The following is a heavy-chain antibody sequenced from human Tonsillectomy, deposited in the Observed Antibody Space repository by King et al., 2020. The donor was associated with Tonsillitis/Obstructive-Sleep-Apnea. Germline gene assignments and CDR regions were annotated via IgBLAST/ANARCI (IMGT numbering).Heavy chain of an antibody. J-gene: IGHJ4*02. CDR3: ARDGTEDYDFWSGYPSLLGY. D-gene: IGHD3-3*01. Sequence: QLQESGPGLVKPSETLSLTCTVSGGSISSYYWSWIRQPPGKGLEWIGYIYYSGSTNYNPSPKGRVTISVDTSKNQFSLKLSSVTAADTAVYYCARDGTEDYDFWSGYPSLLGYWGQGTLVTVSS. CDR2: IYYSGST. V-gene: IGHV4-59*01. CDR1: GGSISSYY.